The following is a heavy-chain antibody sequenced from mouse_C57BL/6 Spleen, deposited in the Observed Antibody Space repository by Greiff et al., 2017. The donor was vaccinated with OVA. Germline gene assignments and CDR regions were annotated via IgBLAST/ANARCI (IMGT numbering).Heavy chain of an antibody. J-gene: IGHJ4*01. V-gene: IGHV1-82*01. CDR3: ASLRGNYERGMDY. Sequence: VQLQQSGPELVKPGASVKISCKASGYAFSSSWMNWVKQRPGKGLEWIGRIYPGDGDTNYNGKFKGKATLTADKSSSTAYMQLSSLTSEDSAVYFCASLRGNYERGMDYWGQGTSVTVSS. CDR2: IYPGDGDT. D-gene: IGHD2-1*01. CDR1: GYAFSSSW.